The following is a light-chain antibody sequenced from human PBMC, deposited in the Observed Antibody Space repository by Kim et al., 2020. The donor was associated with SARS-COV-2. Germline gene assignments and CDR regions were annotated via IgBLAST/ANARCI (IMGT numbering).Light chain of an antibody. V-gene: IGKV1-9*01. CDR2: AAS. J-gene: IGKJ1*01. Sequence: ATLGDRVAVTCRASQGINNHLAWYQQKPGKAPKLLIFAASTLQSGVPSRFRGSGSGTEFTLTVSNLQPEDFATYYCQQLDSYPWTFGQGTKVDIK. CDR3: QQLDSYPWT. CDR1: QGINNH.